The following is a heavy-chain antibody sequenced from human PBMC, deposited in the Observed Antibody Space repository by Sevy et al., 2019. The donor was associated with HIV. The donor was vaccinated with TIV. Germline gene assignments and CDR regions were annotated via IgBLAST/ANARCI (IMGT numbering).Heavy chain of an antibody. J-gene: IGHJ4*02. V-gene: IGHV3-23*01. CDR1: GFTFSTYA. Sequence: GGSLRLSCAASGFTFSTYAMTWVRQGPGKGLGWVSPISASGGSTFYADSVKGRFTISRDNSKNTLYLQMNSLRADDTAVYYCAKRNTNWGQGTLVTVSS. CDR2: ISASGGST. CDR3: AKRNTN.